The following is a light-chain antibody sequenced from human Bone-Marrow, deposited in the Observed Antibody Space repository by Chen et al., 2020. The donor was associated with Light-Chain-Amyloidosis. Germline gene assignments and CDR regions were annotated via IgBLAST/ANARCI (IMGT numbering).Light chain of an antibody. J-gene: IGLJ2*01. CDR2: RDT. CDR3: QSADSSGTYEVI. V-gene: IGLV3-25*03. CDR1: DLPTKY. Sequence: SYELPQPTSVSVSPGPQARITCSGDDLPTKYAYWYQQKPGQAPVLVIHRDTERPSGISARFSGSSSGTTATLTISGVQAEDEADYHCQSADSSGTYEVIFGGGTKLTVL.